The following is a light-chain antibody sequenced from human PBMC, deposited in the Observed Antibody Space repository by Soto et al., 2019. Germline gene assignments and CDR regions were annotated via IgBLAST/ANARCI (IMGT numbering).Light chain of an antibody. J-gene: IGKJ1*01. CDR2: AAS. V-gene: IGKV1-9*01. CDR1: QGISSY. CDR3: QQRNNWPLT. Sequence: ASVGDRVTITCRASQGISSYLAWYQQKPGKAPKLLIYAASTLQSGVPSRFSGSGSGTDFTLTISSLEPEDFAVYYCQQRNNWPLTFGQGTKVDIK.